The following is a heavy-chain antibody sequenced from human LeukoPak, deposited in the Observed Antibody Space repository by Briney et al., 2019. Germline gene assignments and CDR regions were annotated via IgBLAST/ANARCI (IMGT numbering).Heavy chain of an antibody. CDR2: IYYSGST. J-gene: IGHJ5*02. Sequence: SETLSLTCTVSGGSISSSSYYWGWIRQPPGKVLEWIGSIYYSGSTYYNPSLKSRVTISVDTSKNQFSLKLSSVTAADTAVYYCARHAAFGEPADWFDPWGQGTLVTVSS. CDR3: ARHAAFGEPADWFDP. D-gene: IGHD3-10*01. V-gene: IGHV4-39*01. CDR1: GGSISSSSYY.